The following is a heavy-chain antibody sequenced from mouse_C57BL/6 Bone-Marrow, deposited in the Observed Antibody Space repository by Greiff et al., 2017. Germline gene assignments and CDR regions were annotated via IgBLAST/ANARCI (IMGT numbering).Heavy chain of an antibody. CDR3: ARDYDGRSFDY. J-gene: IGHJ2*01. D-gene: IGHD1-1*01. CDR1: GFTFTSYW. Sequence: QVQLKQPGTELVKPGASVKLSCKASGFTFTSYWMHWVKQRPGQGLEWVGIINPSNGGTNYNDQFTSNATLTVGKSSSTAYLQLSNLPSDDSAVKYCARDYDGRSFDYWGQGTTLTVSS. V-gene: IGHV1-53*01. CDR2: INPSNGGT.